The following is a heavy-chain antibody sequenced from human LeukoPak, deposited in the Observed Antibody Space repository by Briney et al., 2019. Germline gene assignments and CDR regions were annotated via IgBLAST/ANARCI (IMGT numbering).Heavy chain of an antibody. D-gene: IGHD3-22*01. J-gene: IGHJ4*02. Sequence: GGSLRLSCAASGFTFDDYAMHWVRRAPGKGLEWVSGISWNSGSIGYADSVKGRFTISRDNAKNSLYLQMNSLRAEDTALYYCAKDMSYDRTYYFDYWGQGTLVTVSS. CDR1: GFTFDDYA. CDR2: ISWNSGSI. V-gene: IGHV3-9*01. CDR3: AKDMSYDRTYYFDY.